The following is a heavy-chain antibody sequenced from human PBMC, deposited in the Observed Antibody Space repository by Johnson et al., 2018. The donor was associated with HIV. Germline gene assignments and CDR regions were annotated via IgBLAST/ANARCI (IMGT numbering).Heavy chain of an antibody. CDR2: ISWNSGSI. CDR3: AKDIEATPDAFDI. V-gene: IGHV3-9*01. J-gene: IGHJ3*02. Sequence: VQLVESGGGLVQPGRSLRLSCAASGFTFDDYAMHWVRQAPGTGLEWVSGISWNSGSIGYADSVKGRFTISSDNAKTSLYLQMNSLRAEDTALYYCAKDIEATPDAFDIWGQGTMVTVSS. CDR1: GFTFDDYA.